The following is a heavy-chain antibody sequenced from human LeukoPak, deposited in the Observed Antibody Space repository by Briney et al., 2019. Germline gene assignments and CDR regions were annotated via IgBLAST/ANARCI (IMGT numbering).Heavy chain of an antibody. V-gene: IGHV4-34*01. D-gene: IGHD4-17*01. Sequence: SETLSLTCAVYGGSFSGYYWSWIRQPPGKGLEWIGEINHSGSTNYNPSLKSRVTISVDTSKNQFSLKLSSVTAADTAVYYCAREREGPYGYLDYWGQGTLVTVSS. CDR2: INHSGST. CDR1: GGSFSGYY. CDR3: AREREGPYGYLDY. J-gene: IGHJ4*02.